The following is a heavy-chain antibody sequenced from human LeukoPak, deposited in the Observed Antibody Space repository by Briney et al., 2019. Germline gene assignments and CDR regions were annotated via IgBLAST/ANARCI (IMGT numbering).Heavy chain of an antibody. Sequence: SVKVSCKASGGTFSSYTISWVRQAPGQGLEWMGGIIPIFGTANYAQKFQGRVTITADESASTAYMELSSLRSEDTAVYYCARDGADYYYDSSGYYYYYYGMDVWGQGTTVTVSS. V-gene: IGHV1-69*13. CDR3: ARDGADYYYDSSGYYYYYYGMDV. CDR1: GGTFSSYT. J-gene: IGHJ6*02. CDR2: IIPIFGTA. D-gene: IGHD3-22*01.